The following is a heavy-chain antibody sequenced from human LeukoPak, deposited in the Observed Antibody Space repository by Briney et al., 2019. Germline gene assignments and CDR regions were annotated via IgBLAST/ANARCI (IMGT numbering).Heavy chain of an antibody. V-gene: IGHV3-23*01. CDR2: ISGSGGST. CDR3: ATSPGGTNFDY. J-gene: IGHJ4*02. CDR1: GFTFSSYA. Sequence: GGSLRLSYAASGFTFSSYAMSWDRQAPGKGLEWVSAISGSGGSTYYADSVKGRFTISRDNSKNTLYLQMNSLRAEDTAVYYCATSPGGTNFDYWGQGTLVTVSS. D-gene: IGHD1-1*01.